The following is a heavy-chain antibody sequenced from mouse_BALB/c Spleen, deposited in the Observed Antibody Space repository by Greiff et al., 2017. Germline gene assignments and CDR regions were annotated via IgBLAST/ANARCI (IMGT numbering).Heavy chain of an antibody. V-gene: IGHV1S56*01. Sequence: VQLQQSGPELVKPGASVRISCKASGYTFTSYYIHWVKQRPGQGLEWIGWIYPGNVNTKYNEKFKGKATLTADKSSSTAYMQLSSLTSEDSAVYFCARERGAFGFFAYWGQGTLVTVSA. CDR2: IYPGNVNT. J-gene: IGHJ3*01. CDR1: GYTFTSYY. CDR3: ARERGAFGFFAY. D-gene: IGHD3-1*01.